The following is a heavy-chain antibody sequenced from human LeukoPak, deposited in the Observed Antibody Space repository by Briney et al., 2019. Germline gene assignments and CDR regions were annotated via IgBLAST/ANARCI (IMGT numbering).Heavy chain of an antibody. Sequence: GGSLRLSCAASGFTFSSYSMNWVRQAPGKGLEWVSSISSSSSYIYYADSVKGRFTISRDNAKNSLYLQMNCLRAEDTAVYYCAMGIAAAGYFDYWGQGTLVTVSS. D-gene: IGHD6-13*01. J-gene: IGHJ4*02. CDR3: AMGIAAAGYFDY. CDR1: GFTFSSYS. V-gene: IGHV3-21*01. CDR2: ISSSSSYI.